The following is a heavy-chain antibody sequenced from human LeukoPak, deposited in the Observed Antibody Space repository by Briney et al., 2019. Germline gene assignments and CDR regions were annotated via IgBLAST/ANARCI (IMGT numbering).Heavy chain of an antibody. J-gene: IGHJ5*02. V-gene: IGHV3-73*01. CDR2: IRSKANSYAT. CDR1: GSTFSGSG. CDR3: TADYGDSVSGWFDP. Sequence: PGGSLRLSCAASGSTFSGSGMHWVRQASGKGLEWVGRIRSKANSYATAYAASVKGRFTISRDDSKNTAYLQMNSLKTEDTAVYYCTADYGDSVSGWFDPWGQGTLVTVSS. D-gene: IGHD4-17*01.